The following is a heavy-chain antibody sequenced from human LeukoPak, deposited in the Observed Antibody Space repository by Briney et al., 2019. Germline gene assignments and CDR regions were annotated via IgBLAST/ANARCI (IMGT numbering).Heavy chain of an antibody. CDR3: AKSSHSSVYGD. V-gene: IGHV3-23*01. CDR1: GFTFSSYA. J-gene: IGHJ4*02. CDR2: ISGSGSST. D-gene: IGHD6-19*01. Sequence: GGSLRLSCAASGFTFSSYAMSWVRQAPGKGLEWVSAISGSGSSTYYADSVKGRFTISRDNSKNTLYLQMNSLRAEDTAVYYCAKSSHSSVYGDWGQGTLVTVSS.